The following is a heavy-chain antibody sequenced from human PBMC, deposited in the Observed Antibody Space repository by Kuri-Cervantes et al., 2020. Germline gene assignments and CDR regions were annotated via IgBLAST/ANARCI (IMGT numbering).Heavy chain of an antibody. V-gene: IGHV4-38-2*01. CDR2: IYHSGST. CDR3: ARVKGGSYRPLDY. D-gene: IGHD1-26*01. J-gene: IGHJ4*02. CDR1: GYSISSGYY. Sequence: ESLKISCAVSGYSISSGYYWGWIRQPPGKGLEWIGSIYHSGSTYYNPSLKSRVTISVDTSKNQFSPSLRSVTAADTAVYYCARVKGGSYRPLDYWGQGTLVTVSS.